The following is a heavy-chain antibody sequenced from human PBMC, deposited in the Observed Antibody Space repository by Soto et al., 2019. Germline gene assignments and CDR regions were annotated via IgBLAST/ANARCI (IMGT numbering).Heavy chain of an antibody. Sequence: SETLSLTCTVSGGSITSSGYYWGCIRQPPGKGLEWIGSIYYTGSTYYNPSLESRVTISVDTSKNQFSLKLSCVTAADTAVYYCVRHLNSYENSWFDPWGQGTLVTVSS. V-gene: IGHV4-39*01. J-gene: IGHJ5*02. CDR3: VRHLNSYENSWFDP. CDR1: GGSITSSGYY. D-gene: IGHD5-18*01. CDR2: IYYTGST.